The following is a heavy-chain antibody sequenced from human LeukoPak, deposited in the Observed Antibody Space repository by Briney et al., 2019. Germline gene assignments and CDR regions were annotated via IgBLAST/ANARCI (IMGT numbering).Heavy chain of an antibody. Sequence: GGSLRLSCAASGFTVSSNYMSWVRQAPGKWLEWVSVIYSGGSTYYADSVKGRFTISRDNSKNTLYLQMNSLRAEDTAVYYCARERYFDWDLVGTFDYWGQGTLVTVSS. D-gene: IGHD3-9*01. CDR3: ARERYFDWDLVGTFDY. J-gene: IGHJ4*02. CDR1: GFTVSSNY. CDR2: IYSGGST. V-gene: IGHV3-53*01.